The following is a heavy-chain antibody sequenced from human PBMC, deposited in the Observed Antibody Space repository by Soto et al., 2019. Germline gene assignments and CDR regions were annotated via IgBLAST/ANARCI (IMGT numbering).Heavy chain of an antibody. V-gene: IGHV3-64*01. D-gene: IGHD3-9*01. Sequence: GGSLRLSCAASGFTFSSYAMHWVRQAPGKGLEYVSAISSNGGSTYYANSVKGRFTISRDNSKNTLYLQMGSLRAEDMAVYYCARNLLGYYDILTGYYQGFDYWGQGT. CDR2: ISSNGGST. J-gene: IGHJ4*02. CDR1: GFTFSSYA. CDR3: ARNLLGYYDILTGYYQGFDY.